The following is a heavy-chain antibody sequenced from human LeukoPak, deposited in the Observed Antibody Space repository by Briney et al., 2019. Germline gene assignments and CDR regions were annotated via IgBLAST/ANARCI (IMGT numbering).Heavy chain of an antibody. V-gene: IGHV3-30*04. D-gene: IGHD2-21*01. CDR2: ISYDGSNK. Sequence: PGGSLRLSCAASGFTFSSYAMHWVRQAPGKGLEWVAVISYDGSNKYYADSVKGRFTISRDNSKNTLYLQMNSLRAEDTAVYYCARGGWWLLDYWGQGTLVTVSS. CDR1: GFTFSSYA. CDR3: ARGGWWLLDY. J-gene: IGHJ4*02.